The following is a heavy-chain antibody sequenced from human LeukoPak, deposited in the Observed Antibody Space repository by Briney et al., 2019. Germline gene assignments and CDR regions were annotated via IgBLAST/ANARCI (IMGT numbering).Heavy chain of an antibody. CDR1: GYTFTSYY. D-gene: IGHD3-22*01. V-gene: IGHV1-46*01. CDR3: ARALSSGYYYYYYYYYMDV. J-gene: IGHJ6*03. CDR2: INPSGGST. Sequence: ASVKVSCKASGYTFTSYYMHWVRQAPGQGLEWMGIINPSGGSTSYAQKFQGRVTMTRDMSTSTVYMELSSLRSEDTAVYYCARALSSGYYYYYYYYYMDVWGKGTTVTISS.